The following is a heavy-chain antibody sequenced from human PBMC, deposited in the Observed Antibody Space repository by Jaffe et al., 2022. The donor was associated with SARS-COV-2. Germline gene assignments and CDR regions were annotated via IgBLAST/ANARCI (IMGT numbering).Heavy chain of an antibody. CDR3: ARDLNDFWSGYSYYFDY. CDR2: INSDGSST. Sequence: EVQLVESGGGLVQPGGSLRLSCAASGFTFSSYWMHWVRQAPGKGLVWVSRINSDGSSTSYADSVKGRFTISRDNAKNTLYLQMNSLRAEDTAVYYCARDLNDFWSGYSYYFDYWGQGTLVTVSS. J-gene: IGHJ4*02. CDR1: GFTFSSYW. D-gene: IGHD3-3*01. V-gene: IGHV3-74*01.